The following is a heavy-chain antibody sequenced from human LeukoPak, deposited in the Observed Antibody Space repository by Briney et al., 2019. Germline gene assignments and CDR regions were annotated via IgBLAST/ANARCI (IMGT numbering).Heavy chain of an antibody. CDR2: INHSGGT. J-gene: IGHJ4*02. D-gene: IGHD5-12*01. Sequence: SETLPLTCAVYGGSFSGYYWSWIRQPPGKGLEWIGEINHSGGTNYNPSLKSRVTISVDTSKNQFSLKLSSVTAADTAVYYCARGVAHWGQGTLVTVSS. CDR3: ARGVAH. V-gene: IGHV4-34*01. CDR1: GGSFSGYY.